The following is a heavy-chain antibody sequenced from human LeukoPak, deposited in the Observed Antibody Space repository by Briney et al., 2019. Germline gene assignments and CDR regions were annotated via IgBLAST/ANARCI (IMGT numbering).Heavy chain of an antibody. CDR1: GFTFGSYS. Sequence: GGSLRLSCAASGFTFGSYSMNWVRQAPGKGLEWVSSISSSSSYIYYADSVKGRFTISRDNAKNSLYLQMNSLRAEDTAVYYCARVIRTTVTTSPNQDYWGQGTLVTVSS. D-gene: IGHD4-17*01. J-gene: IGHJ4*02. CDR3: ARVIRTTVTTSPNQDY. CDR2: ISSSSSYI. V-gene: IGHV3-21*01.